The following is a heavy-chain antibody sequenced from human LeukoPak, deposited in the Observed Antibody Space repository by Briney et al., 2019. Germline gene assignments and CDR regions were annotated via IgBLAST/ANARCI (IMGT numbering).Heavy chain of an antibody. CDR1: GFTFDDYA. D-gene: IGHD3-10*01. J-gene: IGHJ4*02. CDR2: ISWNSGSI. Sequence: GGSLRLSCAASGFTFDDYAMHWVRQAPGKGLEWVSGISWNSGSIGYADSVKGRFTISRDNAKNSLYLQMNSLRAEDMALYYCAKGQGYYGSGSGFDYWGQGTLVTVSS. CDR3: AKGQGYYGSGSGFDY. V-gene: IGHV3-9*03.